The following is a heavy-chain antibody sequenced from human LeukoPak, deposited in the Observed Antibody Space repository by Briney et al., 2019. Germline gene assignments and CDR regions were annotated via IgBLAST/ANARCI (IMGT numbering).Heavy chain of an antibody. CDR3: ARDRGAYYDSSGYLPDY. D-gene: IGHD3-22*01. CDR1: GYTFTSYY. CDR2: INPSGGST. Sequence: ASVKVSCKASGYTFTSYYMHWVRQAPGQGLEWMGIINPSGGSTRYAQKFQGSVTMTRDTSTSTVYMELSSLRSEDTAVYYCARDRGAYYDSSGYLPDYWGQGTLVTVSS. V-gene: IGHV1-46*01. J-gene: IGHJ4*02.